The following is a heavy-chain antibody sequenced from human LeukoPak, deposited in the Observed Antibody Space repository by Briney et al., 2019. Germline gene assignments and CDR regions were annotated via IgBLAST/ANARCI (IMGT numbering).Heavy chain of an antibody. D-gene: IGHD3-3*01. J-gene: IGHJ3*01. Sequence: GASVTVSCKAFGYSFTGYHLYWVRQAPRQGLEWMGWVNPKTGGTNYARKFQGRVTMTRDTSINTVNMELSRLTSDDTAVYYCAREFSSKLEWLAYVTGDDAFDVWGQGTMITVS. CDR1: GYSFTGYH. CDR3: AREFSSKLEWLAYVTGDDAFDV. CDR2: VNPKTGGT. V-gene: IGHV1-2*02.